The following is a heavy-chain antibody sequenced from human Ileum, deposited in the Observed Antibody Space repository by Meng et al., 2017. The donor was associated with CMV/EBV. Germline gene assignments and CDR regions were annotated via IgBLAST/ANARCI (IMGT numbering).Heavy chain of an antibody. D-gene: IGHD3-3*01. CDR2: SSHSGNT. Sequence: QWGAGLLKPSETLSLTCAVYSGSFSDFFWGWIRQPPGKGLEWIGESSHSGNTKYNPSLKSRVTISVDASKNQFSLNMRSVTAADTAVYYCARNVGFYSSQIAYWGQGALVTVSS. CDR1: SGSFSDFF. J-gene: IGHJ4*02. CDR3: ARNVGFYSSQIAY. V-gene: IGHV4-34*01.